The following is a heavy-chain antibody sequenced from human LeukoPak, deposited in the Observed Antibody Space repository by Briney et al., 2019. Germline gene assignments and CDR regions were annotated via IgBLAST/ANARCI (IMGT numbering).Heavy chain of an antibody. V-gene: IGHV1-2*06. CDR2: INPNSGGT. J-gene: IGHJ3*02. CDR3: ALLAAAGTNDAFDI. CDR1: GYTFTGYY. Sequence: ASVKVSCKASGYTFTGYYMHWVRQAPGQGLEWMGRINPNSGGTNYAQKLQGRVTMTRDTSISTAYMELSRLRSDDTAVYYCALLAAAGTNDAFDIWGQGTMGTVSS. D-gene: IGHD6-13*01.